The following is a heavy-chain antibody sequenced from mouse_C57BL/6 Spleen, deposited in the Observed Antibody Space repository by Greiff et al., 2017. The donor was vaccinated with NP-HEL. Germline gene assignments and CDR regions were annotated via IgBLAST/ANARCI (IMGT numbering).Heavy chain of an antibody. D-gene: IGHD2-4*01. J-gene: IGHJ4*01. V-gene: IGHV1-19*01. CDR2: INPYNGGT. CDR1: GYTFTDYY. CDR3: ARRGDYDEGAMVY. Sequence: EVQLQQSGPVLVKPGASVKMSCKASGYTFTDYYMNWVKQSPGKSLEWIGVINPYNGGTSYNQKFKGKATLTVDKSSSTAYMELNSLTSEDSAVYYWARRGDYDEGAMVYGGQGTSVTVSS.